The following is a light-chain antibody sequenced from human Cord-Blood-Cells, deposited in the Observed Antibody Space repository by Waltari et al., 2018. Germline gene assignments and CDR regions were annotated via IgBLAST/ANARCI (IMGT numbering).Light chain of an antibody. Sequence: QSVLTQPPSASGSPGQRVTISCSGSSAKLGRHSVYWYQQLPGTAPKLLIYRNNQLPSGVPDRFSGSKSGTSASLAISGLRSEDEADYDCAAWDDSLSGPVFGGGTKLTVL. J-gene: IGLJ2*01. V-gene: IGLV1-47*01. CDR1: SAKLGRHS. CDR3: AAWDDSLSGPV. CDR2: RNN.